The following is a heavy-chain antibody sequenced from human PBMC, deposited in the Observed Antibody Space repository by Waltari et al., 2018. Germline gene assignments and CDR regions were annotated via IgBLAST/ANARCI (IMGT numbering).Heavy chain of an antibody. J-gene: IGHJ6*02. Sequence: QVQLVETGGGVVQPGRSLRLSCAASEFTFSSYAMHWVGQAPGKGLEWVAVISYNARNIYYVDSVKGRFTISRDNSKKTLFLQMNSLRAEDTAGYYCARDYCDRTNCHGMDVWGQGTAVTVSS. V-gene: IGHV3-30*04. D-gene: IGHD3-22*01. CDR2: ISYNARNI. CDR1: EFTFSSYA. CDR3: ARDYCDRTNCHGMDV.